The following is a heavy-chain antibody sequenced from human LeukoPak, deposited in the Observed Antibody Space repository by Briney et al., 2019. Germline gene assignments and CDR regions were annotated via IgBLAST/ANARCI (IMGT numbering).Heavy chain of an antibody. CDR1: GFTFSSNW. D-gene: IGHD1-26*01. Sequence: GGSLRLSCAASGFTFSSNWMNWVRQAPGKGLEWVANIKQDGREKYYVDSVRGRFTISRDNAKNSLYLQMNSLRAEDTAVYYCARGGTYVDYWGQGTLVTVSS. CDR3: ARGGTYVDY. J-gene: IGHJ4*02. V-gene: IGHV3-7*02. CDR2: IKQDGREK.